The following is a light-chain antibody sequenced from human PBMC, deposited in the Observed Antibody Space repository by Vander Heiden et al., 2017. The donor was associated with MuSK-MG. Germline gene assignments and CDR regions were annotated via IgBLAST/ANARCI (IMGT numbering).Light chain of an antibody. Sequence: SYVLTLPPSVSVAPGQTARITCGGNRIGSKSVHWYQQKPGQAPVRVVYEDNNRPSGIPERFSGSNSGNTATLTISRVEAGDEADYYCQASDDSSDHGVFGGGTKLTVL. CDR3: QASDDSSDHGV. CDR2: EDN. V-gene: IGLV3-21*02. J-gene: IGLJ2*01. CDR1: RIGSKS.